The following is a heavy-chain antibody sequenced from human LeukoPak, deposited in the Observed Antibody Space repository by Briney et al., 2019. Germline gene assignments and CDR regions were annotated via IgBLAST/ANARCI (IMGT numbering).Heavy chain of an antibody. CDR2: IIPIFGTA. V-gene: IGHV1-69*01. Sequence: ASVNVSCTASGGTFSSYAISWVRQAPGQGLEWMGGIIPIFGTANYAQKFQGRATITADESTSTAYMELSSLRSEDTAVYYCARGPDYGDYWGQGTLVTVSS. CDR1: GGTFSSYA. CDR3: ARGPDYGDY. J-gene: IGHJ4*02.